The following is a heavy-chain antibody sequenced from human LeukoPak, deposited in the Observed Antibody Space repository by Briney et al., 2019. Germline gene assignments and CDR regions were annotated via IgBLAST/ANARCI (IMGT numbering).Heavy chain of an antibody. CDR2: IYYSGGT. D-gene: IGHD2-15*01. CDR3: ARGRSCSGGSCYGPPDY. J-gene: IGHJ4*02. V-gene: IGHV4-39*07. Sequence: SETLSLTCTVSGASISSSSYYWGWIRQPPGKGLEWVGSIYYSGGTYYNPSLKSRVTISVDTSKNQFSLKLNSVTAADTAVYYCARGRSCSGGSCYGPPDYWGQGTLVTVSS. CDR1: GASISSSSYY.